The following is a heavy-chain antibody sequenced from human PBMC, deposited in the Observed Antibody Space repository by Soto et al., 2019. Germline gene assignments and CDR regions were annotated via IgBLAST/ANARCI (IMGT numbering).Heavy chain of an antibody. D-gene: IGHD3-22*01. Sequence: EVQLVESGGGLVQPGGSLRLSCAASGFTFSSYSMNWVRQAPGKGLEWVSYISSSSSTIYYADSVKGRFTISRDNAKNSLYLQMTSLRGEDPAVYYCARSSGYWNWFCPLGQGTLGNVS. CDR2: ISSSSSTI. CDR1: GFTFSSYS. J-gene: IGHJ5*02. V-gene: IGHV3-48*01. CDR3: ARSSGYWNWFCP.